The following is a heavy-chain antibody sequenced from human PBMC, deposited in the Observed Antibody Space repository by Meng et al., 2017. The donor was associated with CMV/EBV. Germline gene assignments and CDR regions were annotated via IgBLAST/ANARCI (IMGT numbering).Heavy chain of an antibody. CDR3: ARGYCSGGSCYRGYYYGMDV. Sequence: SETLSLTGTVSGGSVSSGSYYWSWIRQPPGKGLEWIGYIYYSGSTNYNPSLKSRVTISVDTSKNQFSLKLSSVTAADTAVYYCARGYCSGGSCYRGYYYGMDVWGQGTTVTVSS. V-gene: IGHV4-61*01. D-gene: IGHD2-15*01. CDR1: GGSVSSGSYY. CDR2: IYYSGST. J-gene: IGHJ6*02.